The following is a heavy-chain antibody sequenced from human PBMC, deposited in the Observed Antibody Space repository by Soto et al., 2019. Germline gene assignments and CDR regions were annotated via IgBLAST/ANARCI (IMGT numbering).Heavy chain of an antibody. Sequence: QVQLVQSGAEVKKPGASVKVSCKASGYTFTTHGISWVRQVPGQGLEWMGWVRGDNGHTNYAQSLQGRVTMTTDTSTNTACMELRSLRSDDTAVYYGAEELGYCRSGTCYREWFDPWGQGTLVTVSS. CDR3: AEELGYCRSGTCYREWFDP. D-gene: IGHD2-15*01. V-gene: IGHV1-18*01. CDR1: GYTFTTHG. J-gene: IGHJ5*02. CDR2: VRGDNGHT.